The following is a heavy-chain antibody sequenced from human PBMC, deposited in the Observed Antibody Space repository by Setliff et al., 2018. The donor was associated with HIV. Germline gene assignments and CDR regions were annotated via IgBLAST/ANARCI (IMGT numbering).Heavy chain of an antibody. CDR3: ARGVAINYYGSGSSLGH. J-gene: IGHJ4*02. V-gene: IGHV1-69*13. Sequence: SVKVSCKPSGGTFSSYAISWVRQAPGQGLEWMGGIVPMFGRVNYAQKLQGRVTITADESTNTAYMELSSLRAEDTAVYFCARGVAINYYGSGSSLGHWGQGTLVTVSS. CDR1: GGTFSSYA. CDR2: IVPMFGRV. D-gene: IGHD3-10*01.